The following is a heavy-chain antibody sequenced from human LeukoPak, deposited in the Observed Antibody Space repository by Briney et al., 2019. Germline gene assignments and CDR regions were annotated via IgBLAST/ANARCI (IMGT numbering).Heavy chain of an antibody. CDR1: GFTFSSYG. J-gene: IGHJ4*02. Sequence: GGSLRLSCAASGFTFSSYGMHWVRQAPGKGLEWVVVIWYDGSNKYYADSVKGRFTISRDNSKNTLYLQMNSLRAEDTAVYYCAKGLSGYYDSVGYWGQGTLVTVSS. CDR2: IWYDGSNK. V-gene: IGHV3-33*06. D-gene: IGHD3-22*01. CDR3: AKGLSGYYDSVGY.